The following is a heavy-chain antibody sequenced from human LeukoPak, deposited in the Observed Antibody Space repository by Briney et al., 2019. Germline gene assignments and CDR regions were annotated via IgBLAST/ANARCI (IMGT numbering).Heavy chain of an antibody. D-gene: IGHD1-26*01. CDR1: GCSFTTYW. CDR2: IYPGDSDT. J-gene: IGHJ4*02. CDR3: ARHRIVGATRSPFDY. Sequence: GESLKISCKGSGCSFTTYWIGWVRQMPGKGLEWMGIIYPGDSDTRYSPSFQGQVTISADKSISTAYLQWSSLKASDTAMYYCARHRIVGATRSPFDYWGQGTLVTVSS. V-gene: IGHV5-51*01.